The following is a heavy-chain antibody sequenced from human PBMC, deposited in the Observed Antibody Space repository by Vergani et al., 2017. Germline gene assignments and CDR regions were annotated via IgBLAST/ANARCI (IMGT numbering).Heavy chain of an antibody. CDR3: ARVNTETNGHLYYYYYMDV. D-gene: IGHD4-11*01. Sequence: QVQLQQWGGGLLKPSETLSLTCVVNGGSFTSYHWTWIRQSAGEGLDWVGDINHTGRPDYNLSLKSRLTMSVDKSRNQFSLTLKSVTATYTAIYFCARVNTETNGHLYYYYYMDVWGQGTAVTVSS. V-gene: IGHV4-34*02. J-gene: IGHJ6*03. CDR1: GGSFTSYH. CDR2: INHTGRP.